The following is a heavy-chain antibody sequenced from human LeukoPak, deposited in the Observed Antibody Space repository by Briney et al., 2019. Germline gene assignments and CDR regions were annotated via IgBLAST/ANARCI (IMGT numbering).Heavy chain of an antibody. V-gene: IGHV1-3*01. CDR3: ARDWVVRGVTWYYFDY. J-gene: IGHJ4*02. D-gene: IGHD3-10*01. CDR1: GYTFTSYA. CDR2: INAGNGNT. Sequence: ASVKVSCKASGYTFTSYAMHWVRQAPGQRLEWMGWINAGNGNTKYSQKFQGRVTITRDTSASTAYMELSSLRSEDTAVYYCARDWVVRGVTWYYFDYWGQGTLVTVSS.